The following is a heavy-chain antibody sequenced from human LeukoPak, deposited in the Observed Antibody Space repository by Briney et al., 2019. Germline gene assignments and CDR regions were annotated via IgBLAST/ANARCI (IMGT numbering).Heavy chain of an antibody. CDR2: INPTGGST. D-gene: IGHD3-22*01. CDR1: GYTFTTYY. J-gene: IGHJ4*02. Sequence: ASVKVSCKASGYTFTTYYIHWVRQAPGQGLEWMGIINPTGGSTSYAQKFQGRVTMTRDTSTTTVYMELSSLRSEDTAVYYCARSMYYYDSSGYDPWGQGTLVTVSS. CDR3: ARSMYYYDSSGYDP. V-gene: IGHV1-46*01.